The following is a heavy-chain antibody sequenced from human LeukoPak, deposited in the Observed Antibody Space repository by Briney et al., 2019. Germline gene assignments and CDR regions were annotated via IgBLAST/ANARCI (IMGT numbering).Heavy chain of an antibody. J-gene: IGHJ4*02. CDR3: ARSLLYYYDSSGPGN. CDR1: GFSFSNYW. Sequence: GGSLRLSCAASGFSFSNYWMHWVRQALGEGLVWVSRINTDGRTTNYADSVKGRFTISRDNAKNTLSLQMNSLRAEDTAVYYCARSLLYYYDSSGPGNWGQGTLVTVSS. V-gene: IGHV3-74*01. D-gene: IGHD3-22*01. CDR2: INTDGRTT.